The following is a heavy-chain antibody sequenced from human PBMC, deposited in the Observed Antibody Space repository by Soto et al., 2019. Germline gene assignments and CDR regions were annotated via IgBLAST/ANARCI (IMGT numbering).Heavy chain of an antibody. Sequence: QVQLVQSGAEVKKPGSSVKVSCKASGGTFSSYAISWVRQAPGQGLEWMGGIIPIFGTANYAEKFQGRVTITADESTSIAYMELSSLISEHTAGYYSAKAPDCSSTSFQPRHYDYYYGMYVWGQGTTVTVSS. J-gene: IGHJ6*02. CDR2: IIPIFGTA. V-gene: IGHV1-69*01. CDR1: GGTFSSYA. D-gene: IGHD2-2*01. CDR3: AKAPDCSSTSFQPRHYDYYYGMYV.